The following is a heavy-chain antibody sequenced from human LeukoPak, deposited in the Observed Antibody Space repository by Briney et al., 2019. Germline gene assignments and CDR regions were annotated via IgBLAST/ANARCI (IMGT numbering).Heavy chain of an antibody. J-gene: IGHJ6*02. CDR1: GFTFSSYW. CDR3: ARPRPPYYYYGMDV. CDR2: IKQDGSEK. Sequence: PGGSLRLSCAASGFTFSSYWMSWVRQAPGKGLEWVANIKQDGSEKYYVDSVKGRFTISRDNAKNSLYLQMNSLRAEDTAVYYCARPRPPYYYYGMDVWGQGTTVTVSS. V-gene: IGHV3-7*01.